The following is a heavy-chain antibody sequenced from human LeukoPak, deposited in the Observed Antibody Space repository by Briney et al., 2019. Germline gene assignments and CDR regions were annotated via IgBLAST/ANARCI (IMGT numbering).Heavy chain of an antibody. Sequence: ASVKVSCKASGFTFTSYDINWVRQASGQGLEWMGWMNPNNGSTGYAQKFQGRVTMTRDTSISTAYMELRDLRSEDTAVYYCVRDGEGVAISVNYWFDPWGQGTLVTVSS. J-gene: IGHJ5*02. CDR3: VRDGEGVAISVNYWFDP. D-gene: IGHD3-10*01. CDR1: GFTFTSYD. CDR2: MNPNNGST. V-gene: IGHV1-8*01.